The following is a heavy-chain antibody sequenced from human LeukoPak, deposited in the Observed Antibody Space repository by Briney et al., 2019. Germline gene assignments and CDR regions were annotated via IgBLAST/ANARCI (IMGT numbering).Heavy chain of an antibody. D-gene: IGHD6-13*01. V-gene: IGHV3-33*01. CDR2: IWYDGSNN. CDR1: GFTFSSYG. Sequence: GGSLRLSCAASGFTFSSYGMHWVRQAPGKGLEWVAVIWYDGSNNYYADSVKGRFTISRDNSKNTLYLQMNSLRAEDTAVYYCARDLARFSSRWYKVDYWGQGTLVTVSS. CDR3: ARDLARFSSRWYKVDY. J-gene: IGHJ4*02.